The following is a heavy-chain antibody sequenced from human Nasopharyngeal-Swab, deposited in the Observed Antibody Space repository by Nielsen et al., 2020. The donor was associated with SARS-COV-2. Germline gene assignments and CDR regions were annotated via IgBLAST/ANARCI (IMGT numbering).Heavy chain of an antibody. CDR1: GGSIRDYY. J-gene: IGHJ4*02. V-gene: IGHV4-59*08. CDR3: ARSGYSYGSAPDY. Sequence: SETLSLTCTVSGGSIRDYYWSWILQPPGQRLERSGYIYDTGSTKYNPSLKSRVAMSIDTSKNQFSLNLNSVTATDTAVYYCARSGYSYGSAPDYWGQGTLVTVSS. CDR2: IYDTGST. D-gene: IGHD5-18*01.